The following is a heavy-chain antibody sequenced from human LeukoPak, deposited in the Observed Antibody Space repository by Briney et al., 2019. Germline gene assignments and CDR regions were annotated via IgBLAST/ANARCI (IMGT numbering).Heavy chain of an antibody. CDR2: INGDDEK. J-gene: IGHJ3*01. Sequence: SGPTLVNSTQTLTLTCTFSGFSLRKSGVGVGWIRQPPGKALEWLAIINGDDEKRYSPSLKRRLGITKDMSKNQVVLTMTNMDPVDTATYYCARVDSSNWYHAFDLWGQGTMATVFS. CDR3: ARVDSSNWYHAFDL. V-gene: IGHV2-5*02. CDR1: GFSLRKSGVG. D-gene: IGHD6-13*01.